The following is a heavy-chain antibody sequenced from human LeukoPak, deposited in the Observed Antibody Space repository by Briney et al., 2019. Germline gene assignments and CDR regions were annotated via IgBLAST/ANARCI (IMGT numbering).Heavy chain of an antibody. Sequence: SEPLTLPCSVSVGFMSSGDYYGSWIPKARAEGREWYGYIYYSGSTYFNPSLKSQVPISVETSKNQFYLKLSSVTAAATAAYYWASSSQPLRFDYWGQGTLVTVSS. CDR3: ASSSQPLRFDY. CDR2: IYYSGST. J-gene: IGHJ4*02. V-gene: IGHV4-30-4*01. CDR1: VGFMSSGDYY. D-gene: IGHD6-19*01.